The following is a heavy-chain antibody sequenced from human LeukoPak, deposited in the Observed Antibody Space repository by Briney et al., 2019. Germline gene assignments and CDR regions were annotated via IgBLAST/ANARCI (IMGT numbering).Heavy chain of an antibody. J-gene: IGHJ2*01. V-gene: IGHV4-61*02. CDR3: ARDRMGATDWYFDL. D-gene: IGHD1-26*01. Sequence: SQTLSLTCTVSGGSISSGSYYWSWIRQPAGKGLEWIGRIYTSGSTNYNPSLKSRVTISVDTSKNQFSLKLSSVTAADTAVYYCARDRMGATDWYFDLWGHGTLVTVSS. CDR1: GGSISSGSYY. CDR2: IYTSGST.